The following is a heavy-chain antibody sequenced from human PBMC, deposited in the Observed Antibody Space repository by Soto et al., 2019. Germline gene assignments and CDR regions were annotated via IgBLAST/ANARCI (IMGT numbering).Heavy chain of an antibody. Sequence: QITLKESGPSPVKPTQTLTVTCTFSGFSLSNSGVGVAWIRQPPGKALEWLALIYGDNDKRYSPSLKTRLTXPXXXSXXQVVLTMTTMDPVDTATYYCAHCTLHDYGDYDPGTSHVFDSWGQGTLVTVSS. D-gene: IGHD4-17*01. CDR1: GFSLSNSGVG. J-gene: IGHJ4*02. V-gene: IGHV2-5*02. CDR3: AHCTLHDYGDYDPGTSHVFDS. CDR2: IYGDNDK.